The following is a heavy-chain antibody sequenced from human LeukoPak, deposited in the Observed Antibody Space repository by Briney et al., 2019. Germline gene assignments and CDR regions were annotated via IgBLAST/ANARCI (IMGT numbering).Heavy chain of an antibody. CDR2: IKHDGSEK. D-gene: IGHD2-15*01. V-gene: IGHV3-7*01. CDR1: GFTFSRYW. J-gene: IGHJ6*03. Sequence: GGSLRLSCAASGFTFSRYWMTWVRQAPGKGLEWVANIKHDGSEKYYLDSVKGRFSISRDNAKNSLYLQMNSLRAEDTAVYYCARDHCSGGSCYSWYYYYYMDVWGKGTTVTVSS. CDR3: ARDHCSGGSCYSWYYYYYMDV.